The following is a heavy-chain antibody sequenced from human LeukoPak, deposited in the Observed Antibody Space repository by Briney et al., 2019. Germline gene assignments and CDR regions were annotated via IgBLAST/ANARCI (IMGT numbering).Heavy chain of an antibody. J-gene: IGHJ4*02. CDR2: INPSGGST. Sequence: GASVKVSCKASGHTFTGYYMHWVRQAPGQGLEWMGIINPSGGSTSYAQKFQGRVTMTRDTSTSTVYMELSSLRSEDTAVYYCAGGRTDIVVVPATLRNYYFDYWGQGTLVTVSS. D-gene: IGHD2-2*01. CDR3: AGGRTDIVVVPATLRNYYFDY. V-gene: IGHV1-46*01. CDR1: GHTFTGYY.